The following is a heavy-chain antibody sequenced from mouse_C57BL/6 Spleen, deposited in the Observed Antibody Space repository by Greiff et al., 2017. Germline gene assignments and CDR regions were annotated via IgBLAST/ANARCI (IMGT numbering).Heavy chain of an antibody. Sequence: QVQLKQPGAELVKPGASVKLSCKASGYTFTSYWMHWVKQRPGRGLEWIGRIDPNSGGTKYNEKFKCKATLSVDTPSSTAYMQLSRLTSEDSAVYYCARSFAYWGQGTLVTVSA. V-gene: IGHV1-72*01. CDR2: IDPNSGGT. CDR3: ARSFAY. J-gene: IGHJ3*01. CDR1: GYTFTSYW.